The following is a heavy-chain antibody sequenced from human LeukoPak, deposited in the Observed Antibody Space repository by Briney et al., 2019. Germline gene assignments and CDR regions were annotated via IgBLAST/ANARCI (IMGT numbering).Heavy chain of an antibody. J-gene: IGHJ4*02. CDR1: GFTFSDYY. Sequence: GGSLRLSCAASGFTFSDYYMSWIRQAPGKGLEGVSYISTGSSYTNYADSVKGRFTISRDNAKNSLSLQMNSLRAEDTAIYYCARAYGQVYFDNWGEGTLVTV. V-gene: IGHV3-11*06. CDR2: ISTGSSYT. CDR3: ARAYGQVYFDN. D-gene: IGHD3-10*01.